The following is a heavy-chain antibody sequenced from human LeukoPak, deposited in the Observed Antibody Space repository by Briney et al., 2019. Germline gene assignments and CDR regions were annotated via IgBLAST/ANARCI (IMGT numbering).Heavy chain of an antibody. D-gene: IGHD3-3*01. CDR3: SRYYFWSGRNAFDI. CDR2: IYHSGST. Sequence: SETLSLTCAVSGYSISSGYYWGWIRQPPGKGLEWIGSIYHSGSTYYNPSLKSRVTISVDTSKNQFSLKLSSVTAADTAVYYCSRYYFWSGRNAFDIWGQGTMVTVSS. V-gene: IGHV4-38-2*01. CDR1: GYSISSGYY. J-gene: IGHJ3*02.